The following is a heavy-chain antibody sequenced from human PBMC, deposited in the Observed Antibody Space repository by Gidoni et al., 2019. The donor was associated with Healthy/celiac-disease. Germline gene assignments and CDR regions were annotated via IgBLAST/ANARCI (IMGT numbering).Heavy chain of an antibody. Sequence: QVQLQESGPGLVKPSQTLSLTCTVSGGSISSGSYYWSWIRQPAGKGLEWIGRIYTSGSTNYNPSLKSRVTISVDTSKNQFSLKLSSVTAADTAVYYCARDVYSYYYYMDVWGKGTTVTVSS. CDR3: ARDVYSYYYYMDV. CDR1: GGSISSGSYY. J-gene: IGHJ6*03. V-gene: IGHV4-61*02. CDR2: IYTSGST. D-gene: IGHD2-8*01.